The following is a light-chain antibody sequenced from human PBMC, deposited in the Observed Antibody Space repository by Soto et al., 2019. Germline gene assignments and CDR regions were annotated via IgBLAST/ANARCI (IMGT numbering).Light chain of an antibody. J-gene: IGKJ2*01. V-gene: IGKV1-6*01. Sequence: AIQMTQSPSSLSASVGDRVTITCRASQGSRNDLGWYQQKPGKAPKLLIYAASSLQSGVPSRFSGSGSGTDFTLTISSLPPEDFGTYYCLQDYNYPYTFGQGTKLEIK. CDR1: QGSRND. CDR3: LQDYNYPYT. CDR2: AAS.